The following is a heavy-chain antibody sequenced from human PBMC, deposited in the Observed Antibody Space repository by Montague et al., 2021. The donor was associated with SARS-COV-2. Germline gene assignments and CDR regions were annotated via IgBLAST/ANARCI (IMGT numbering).Heavy chain of an antibody. J-gene: IGHJ4*02. Sequence: SLRLSCAASGFTFSSYAMSWVRQAPGKGLEWVSVIYSGGSSTYYADSVKGRFTISRDNSKNTLYLQMNSLRAEDTAVYYCAKKVFPYDSSCYLFDYWGQGTLVTVSS. CDR1: GFTFSSYA. CDR2: IYSGGSST. V-gene: IGHV3-23*03. CDR3: AKKVFPYDSSCYLFDY. D-gene: IGHD3-22*01.